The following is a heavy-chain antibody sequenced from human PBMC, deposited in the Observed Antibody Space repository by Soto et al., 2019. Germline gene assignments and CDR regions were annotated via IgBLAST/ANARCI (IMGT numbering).Heavy chain of an antibody. J-gene: IGHJ6*03. D-gene: IGHD2-2*01. Sequence: GGSLRLSCAASGFTVSSNYMSWVRQAPGKGLEWVSVIYSGGSTYYADSVKGRFTISRDNSKNTLYLQMNSLRAEDTAVYYWASCALGPWGVPAAKIGVYYMDVWGKGTTVTVSS. CDR2: IYSGGST. V-gene: IGHV3-66*01. CDR1: GFTVSSNY. CDR3: ASCALGPWGVPAAKIGVYYMDV.